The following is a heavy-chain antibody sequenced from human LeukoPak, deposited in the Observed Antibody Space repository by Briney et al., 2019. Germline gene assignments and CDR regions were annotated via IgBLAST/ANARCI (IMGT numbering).Heavy chain of an antibody. CDR3: ARGFIVVVPAAPRGYWFDP. CDR1: GGSISSGGYY. Sequence: SETLSLTCTVSGGSISSGGYYWSWIRQHPGKGLEWIGYIYYSGSTYYNPSLKSRVTISVDRSKNQFSLKLSSVTAADTAVYYCARGFIVVVPAAPRGYWFDPWGQGTLVTVSS. D-gene: IGHD2-2*01. J-gene: IGHJ5*02. V-gene: IGHV4-31*03. CDR2: IYYSGST.